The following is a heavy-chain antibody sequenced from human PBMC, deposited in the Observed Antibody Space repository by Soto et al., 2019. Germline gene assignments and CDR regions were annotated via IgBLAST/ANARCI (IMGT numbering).Heavy chain of an antibody. D-gene: IGHD3-22*01. CDR1: GYTFTKYD. J-gene: IGHJ3*01. CDR3: ARAFFYQGSDSRGYSFDAFDF. V-gene: IGHV1-18*04. CDR2: ISPNSGRP. Sequence: ASVKVSCKASGYTFTKYDISWVRQAPGQGLEWLGLISPNSGRPSYAQKFQGRVTMTTDRSTSTAYMELRSLRSDDTAVYYCARAFFYQGSDSRGYSFDAFDFWGPGTLVTVSS.